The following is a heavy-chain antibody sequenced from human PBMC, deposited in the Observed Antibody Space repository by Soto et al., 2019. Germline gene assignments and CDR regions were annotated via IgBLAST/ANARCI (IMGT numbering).Heavy chain of an antibody. CDR3: ARRGSGSYYDY. D-gene: IGHD1-26*01. V-gene: IGHV3-23*01. J-gene: IGHJ4*02. Sequence: EVQLLESGGGLVQPGGSLRLSCAASGFTFSSYAMRWVRQAPVKGLEWVSAISGSGGSIYYADSVKGRVTISRDNSKNTLYLQMNSLRAEDTAVYYCARRGSGSYYDYWGQGTLVTVSS. CDR2: ISGSGGSI. CDR1: GFTFSSYA.